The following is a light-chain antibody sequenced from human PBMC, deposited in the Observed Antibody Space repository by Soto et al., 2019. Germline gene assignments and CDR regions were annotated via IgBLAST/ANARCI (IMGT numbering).Light chain of an antibody. CDR3: QQYPSDPT. CDR1: QSISSW. J-gene: IGKJ5*01. V-gene: IGKV1-5*03. CDR2: KAS. Sequence: DIQMTQSPSTLSASVGDRVTITCRASQSISSWLAWYQQKPGKAPNLLNYKASSLESGVPSRFSGSGSGTEFTLTISSLQHDAFETYSCQQYPSDPTVGQGTRLEIK.